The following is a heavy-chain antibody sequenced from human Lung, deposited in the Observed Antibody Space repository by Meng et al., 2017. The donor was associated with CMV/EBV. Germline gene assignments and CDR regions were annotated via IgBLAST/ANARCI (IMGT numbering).Heavy chain of an antibody. V-gene: IGHV4-4*02. D-gene: IGHD3-10*01. J-gene: IGHJ1*01. Sequence: QVQWGESGPALVKPAETLSLTGAVSGDSITNHNWWAWVRQPPGKGLEWIGEIPHRGSSAYNPSLKSRVSMSIDKSKNQFSLKLTSVTAADTAVYHCLRRSGGSVWGQGTLVTVSS. CDR2: IPHRGSS. CDR3: LRRSGGSV. CDR1: GDSITNHNW.